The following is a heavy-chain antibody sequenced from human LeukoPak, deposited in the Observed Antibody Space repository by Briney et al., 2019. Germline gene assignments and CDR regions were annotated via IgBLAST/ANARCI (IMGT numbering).Heavy chain of an antibody. J-gene: IGHJ3*02. CDR3: AKSPSGYYRRGWSSDLNDAFDI. V-gene: IGHV3-53*01. D-gene: IGHD3-3*01. CDR2: IYSGGST. CDR1: GFTVSSNY. Sequence: GGSLRLSCAASGFTVSSNYMSWVRQAPGKGLEWVSVIYSGGSTYYADSVKGRFTISRDNSKNTLYLQMNSLRAEDTAVYYCAKSPSGYYRRGWSSDLNDAFDIWGQGTMVTVSS.